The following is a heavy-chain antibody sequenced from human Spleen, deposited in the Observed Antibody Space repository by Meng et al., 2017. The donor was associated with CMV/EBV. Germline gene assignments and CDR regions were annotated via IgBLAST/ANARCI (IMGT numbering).Heavy chain of an antibody. J-gene: IGHJ6*02. D-gene: IGHD3-3*01. CDR2: ISWDGGNT. Sequence: GGSLRLSCAASGFTFDDYTMHWVRQAPGKGPEWVSLISWDGGNTYYADSVKGRFTISRDNSKNSLYLQMNSLRTEDTALYYCAKDNYDFWSGYYTPGGAGMDVWGQGTTVTVSS. V-gene: IGHV3-43*01. CDR1: GFTFDDYT. CDR3: AKDNYDFWSGYYTPGGAGMDV.